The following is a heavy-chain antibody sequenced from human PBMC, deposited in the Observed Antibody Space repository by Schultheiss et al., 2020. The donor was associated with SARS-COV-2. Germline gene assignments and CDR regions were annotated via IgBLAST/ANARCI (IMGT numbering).Heavy chain of an antibody. CDR3: AKLSSSSSYGMDV. J-gene: IGHJ6*02. D-gene: IGHD6-6*01. CDR1: GFTFSSYW. CDR2: INSDGSST. V-gene: IGHV3-74*01. Sequence: GGSLRLSCAASGFTFSSYWMHWVRQAPGKGLVWVSRINSDGSSTSYADSVKGRFTISRDNAKNTLYLQMNSLRAEDTAVYYCAKLSSSSSYGMDVWGQGTMVTVSS.